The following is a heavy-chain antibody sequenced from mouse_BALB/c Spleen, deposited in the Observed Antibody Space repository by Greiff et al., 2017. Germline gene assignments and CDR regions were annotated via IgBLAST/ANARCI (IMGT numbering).Heavy chain of an antibody. V-gene: IGHV7-3*02. D-gene: IGHD1-1*02. Sequence: EVMLVESGGGLVQPGGSLRLSCATSGFTFTDYYMSWVRQPPGKALEWLGFIRNKANGYTTEYSASVKGRFTISRDNSQSILYLQMNTLRAEDSATYYCARDFGSYYFDYWGQGTTLTVSS. CDR3: ARDFGSYYFDY. CDR2: IRNKANGYTT. J-gene: IGHJ2*01. CDR1: GFTFTDYY.